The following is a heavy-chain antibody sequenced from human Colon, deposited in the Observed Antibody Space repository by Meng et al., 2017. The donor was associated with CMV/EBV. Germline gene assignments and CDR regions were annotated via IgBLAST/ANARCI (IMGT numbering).Heavy chain of an antibody. J-gene: IGHJ4*02. CDR1: GFTFSDHY. Sequence: GESLKISCAASGFTFSDHYIDWVRQALGKGLEWVSRTRNKVSSYTTQYAASVLGRFSISRDDSKTSLYLQMNNLKTEDTAVYYCGTAGRTAGDYWGQGTLVTVSS. V-gene: IGHV3-72*01. D-gene: IGHD2-21*02. CDR2: TRNKVSSYTT. CDR3: GTAGRTAGDY.